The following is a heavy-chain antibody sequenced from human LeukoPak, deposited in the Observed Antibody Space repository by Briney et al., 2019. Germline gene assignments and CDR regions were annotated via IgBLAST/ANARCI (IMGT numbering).Heavy chain of an antibody. V-gene: IGHV3-66*01. J-gene: IGHJ4*02. CDR1: GFTFSSYA. D-gene: IGHD3-3*01. Sequence: AGGSLRLSCAASGFTFSSYAMSWVRQAPGKGLEWVSVIYSGGSTYYADSVKGRFTISRDNSKNTLYLQMNSLRAEDTAVYYCARAVNDFWSGYFGESSKYYFDYWGQGTLVTVSS. CDR2: IYSGGST. CDR3: ARAVNDFWSGYFGESSKYYFDY.